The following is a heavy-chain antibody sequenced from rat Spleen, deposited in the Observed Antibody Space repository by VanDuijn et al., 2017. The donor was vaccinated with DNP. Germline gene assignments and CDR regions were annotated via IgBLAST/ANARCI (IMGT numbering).Heavy chain of an antibody. CDR1: GFSLTSYN. Sequence: QVQLKESGPGLVQPSQTLSLTCTVAGFSLTSYNVHWVRQPPGKGLEWIAAISSGENTYYNPALKSRLSISRDTSKSQVFLQMNSLQTEDTAIYYCTRGGGGYSDYWGQGVMVTVSS. D-gene: IGHD1-11*01. CDR2: ISSGENT. CDR3: TRGGGGYSDY. J-gene: IGHJ2*01. V-gene: IGHV2-6*01.